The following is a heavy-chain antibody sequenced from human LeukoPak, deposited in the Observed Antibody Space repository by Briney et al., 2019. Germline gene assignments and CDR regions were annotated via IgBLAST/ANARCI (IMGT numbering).Heavy chain of an antibody. CDR3: ASYGSGSHDY. CDR2: IKTKTEGGTT. D-gene: IGHD3-10*01. J-gene: IGHJ4*02. Sequence: SGGSLRLSCAASGFTFSNAWMNWVRQAPGKGLEWVGRIKTKTEGGTTDYAAPVKGRFTISRDDSKNTVYLQMNSLKTEDTAVYYCASYGSGSHDYWGQGSPVTVSS. V-gene: IGHV3-15*01. CDR1: GFTFSNAW.